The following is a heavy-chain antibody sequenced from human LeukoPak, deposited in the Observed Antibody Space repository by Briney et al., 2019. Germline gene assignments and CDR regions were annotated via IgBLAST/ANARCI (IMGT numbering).Heavy chain of an antibody. J-gene: IGHJ4*02. CDR3: ASSFGVATGSFDY. Sequence: PSETLFLTCTVSGVSISSYYWSWIRQPPGKGLEWIGYIYYSGSTNYNPSLKSRVTISVDTSKNQFSLKLSSVTAADTAVYYCASSFGVATGSFDYWGQGTLVTVSS. V-gene: IGHV4-59*01. CDR1: GVSISSYY. D-gene: IGHD3-3*01. CDR2: IYYSGST.